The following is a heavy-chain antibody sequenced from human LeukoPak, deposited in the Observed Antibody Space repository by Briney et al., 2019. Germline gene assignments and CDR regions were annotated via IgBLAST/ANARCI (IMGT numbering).Heavy chain of an antibody. V-gene: IGHV4-38-2*02. CDR3: ARIIGYYSIFDY. CDR2: IYHSGST. J-gene: IGHJ4*02. CDR1: GYSISSGYY. D-gene: IGHD3-22*01. Sequence: SETLSLTCTVSGYSISSGYYWGWIRQPPGKGLEWIGSIYHSGSTYYNPSLKSRVTISVDTSKNQFSLKLSSVTAADTAVYYCARIIGYYSIFDYWGQGTLVTVSS.